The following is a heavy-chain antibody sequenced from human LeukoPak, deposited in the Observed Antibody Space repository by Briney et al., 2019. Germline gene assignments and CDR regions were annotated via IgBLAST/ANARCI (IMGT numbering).Heavy chain of an antibody. Sequence: GGSLRLSCAASGFTFSNDDMNWVRQAPGKGLDWVSGISGDGGRPWYAGSVKGRFTISRDNSKNTLSLQMNSLRAEDTAVYYCAKVNWCRASCADAWGQGTLVTVSS. J-gene: IGHJ4*02. CDR2: ISGDGGRP. V-gene: IGHV3-23*01. D-gene: IGHD2-2*01. CDR3: AKVNWCRASCADA. CDR1: GFTFSNDD.